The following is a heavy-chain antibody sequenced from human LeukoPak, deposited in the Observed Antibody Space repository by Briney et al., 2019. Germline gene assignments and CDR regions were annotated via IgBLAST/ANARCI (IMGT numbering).Heavy chain of an antibody. Sequence: SETLSLTCAVYGGSFSGYYWSWIRQPPGKGLEWIGEINHSGSTNYNPSLKSRVTISVDTSKNQFSLKLSSVTAADTAVYYCARVEMGYSGYDYATYNWFDPWGQGTLVTVSS. J-gene: IGHJ5*02. V-gene: IGHV4-34*01. CDR2: INHSGST. CDR3: ARVEMGYSGYDYATYNWFDP. D-gene: IGHD5-12*01. CDR1: GGSFSGYY.